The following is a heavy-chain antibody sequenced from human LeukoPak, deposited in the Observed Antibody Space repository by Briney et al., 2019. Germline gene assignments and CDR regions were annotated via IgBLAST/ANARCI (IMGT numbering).Heavy chain of an antibody. D-gene: IGHD2-8*01. CDR1: GFTFSTNW. CDR2: IKQDGSEK. V-gene: IGHV3-7*01. CDR3: AKAGNGFHY. J-gene: IGHJ4*02. Sequence: GGSLRLSCAASGFTFSTNWMSWVRQAPGKGLEWVANIKQDGSEKNYVDSVKGRFTISRDNAKSSLYLQMNSLRVDDTALYYCAKAGNGFHYWGQGALVTVSS.